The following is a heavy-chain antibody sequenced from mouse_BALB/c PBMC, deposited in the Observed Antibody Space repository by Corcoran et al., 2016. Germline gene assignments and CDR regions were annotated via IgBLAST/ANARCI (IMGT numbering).Heavy chain of an antibody. CDR3: ARRGSWYFDV. Sequence: QIPLVQSGPELKKPGETVKISCKASGYTFTNYGMNWVKQAPGKGLKWMGWINTYTGEPTYADDFKGRFAFSLETSASTAYLQINNLKNEDTATYFCARRGSWYFDVWGAGTTVTVSS. CDR2: INTYTGEP. J-gene: IGHJ1*01. V-gene: IGHV9-3-1*01. CDR1: GYTFTNYG.